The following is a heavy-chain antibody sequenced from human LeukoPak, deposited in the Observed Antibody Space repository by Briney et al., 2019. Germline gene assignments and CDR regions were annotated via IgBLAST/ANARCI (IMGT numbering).Heavy chain of an antibody. Sequence: GGSLRLSCVASGFTFSSYWMTWVRQAPGKGLEWVANMRQDGNEKYYVDSVRGRFTISRDNAKNSLYLQMNSLRAEDTAVYYCATVRRGSNDYWGQGTLVTVSS. CDR3: ATVRRGSNDY. D-gene: IGHD3-10*01. CDR2: MRQDGNEK. V-gene: IGHV3-7*01. CDR1: GFTFSSYW. J-gene: IGHJ4*02.